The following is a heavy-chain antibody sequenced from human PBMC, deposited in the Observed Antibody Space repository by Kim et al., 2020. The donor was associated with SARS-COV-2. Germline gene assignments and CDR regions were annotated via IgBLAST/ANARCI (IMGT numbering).Heavy chain of an antibody. CDR3: ARAPGWYGSGRVLALGGYGMDV. CDR2: IYISGST. J-gene: IGHJ6*02. Sequence: SETLSLTCTVSGGSISSGSYYWSWIRQPAGKGLEWIGRIYISGSTNYNPSLKSRVTISVDTSKNQFSLKLSSVTAADTAVYYCARAPGWYGSGRVLALGGYGMDVWGQGTTVTVSS. CDR1: GGSISSGSYY. V-gene: IGHV4-61*02. D-gene: IGHD3-10*01.